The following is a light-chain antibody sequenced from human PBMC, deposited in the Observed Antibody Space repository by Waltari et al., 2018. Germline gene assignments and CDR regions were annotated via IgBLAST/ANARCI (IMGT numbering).Light chain of an antibody. J-gene: IGKJ4*01. CDR3: MQGTHFPLT. CDR2: KVS. V-gene: IGKV2-30*02. Sequence: DVVMTQSPVSLPITPGQPASMTCRSSQSLLHGYGNTYLSWFLQKPGQPPRRLIYKVSNRDSGVPDRFSGSGAGTDFTLKISRVEAEDVGVYYCMQGTHFPLTFGGGTKVEIK. CDR1: QSLLHGYGNTY.